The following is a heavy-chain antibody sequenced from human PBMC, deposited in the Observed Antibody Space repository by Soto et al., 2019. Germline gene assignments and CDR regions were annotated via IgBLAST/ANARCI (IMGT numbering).Heavy chain of an antibody. CDR2: INPSGGST. D-gene: IGHD2-2*01. CDR1: GYTFTSYY. Sequence: ASVKVSCKASGYTFTSYYMHWVRQAPGQGLEWMGIINPSGGSTSYAQKFKGRVTMTRDTSTSTVYMELSSLRSEDTAVYFCSRGPSTNIVVVPAAPDAFDIWGQGTMVTVSS. V-gene: IGHV1-46*03. CDR3: SRGPSTNIVVVPAAPDAFDI. J-gene: IGHJ3*02.